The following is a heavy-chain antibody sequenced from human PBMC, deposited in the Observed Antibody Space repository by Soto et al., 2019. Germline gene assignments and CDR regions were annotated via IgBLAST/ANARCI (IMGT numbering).Heavy chain of an antibody. CDR2: IYHSGST. Sequence: QVQLQESGPGLVKPSGTLSLTCAVSSGSISSSNWWSWVRQPPGKGLEWIGEIYHSGSTNYNPSLKSRVTISVDKSKTQFSLKLSSVTAADTAVYYCARDRFRAADGTSQGFDPWGQGTLVTVSS. V-gene: IGHV4-4*02. J-gene: IGHJ5*02. CDR3: ARDRFRAADGTSQGFDP. D-gene: IGHD6-13*01. CDR1: SGSISSSNW.